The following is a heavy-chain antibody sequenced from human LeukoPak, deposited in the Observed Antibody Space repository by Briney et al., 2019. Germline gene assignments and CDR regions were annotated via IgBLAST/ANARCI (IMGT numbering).Heavy chain of an antibody. Sequence: GGSLRLSCAASGFTFSNSAMSWVRQAPGKGLEWVSGISANGGSTYYADSVKGRFTISRDNAKNSLYLQMNSLRAEDTAVYYCAELGITMIGGVWGKGTTVTISS. J-gene: IGHJ6*04. D-gene: IGHD3-10*02. CDR3: AELGITMIGGV. CDR2: ISANGGST. V-gene: IGHV3-23*01. CDR1: GFTFSNSA.